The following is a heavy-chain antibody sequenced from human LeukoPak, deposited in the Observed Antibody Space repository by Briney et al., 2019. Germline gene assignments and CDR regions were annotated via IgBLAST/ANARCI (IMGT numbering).Heavy chain of an antibody. J-gene: IGHJ5*02. CDR3: AREVRFGELDP. D-gene: IGHD3-10*01. V-gene: IGHV4-59*01. Sequence: SETLSLTCTVSGGSISSYYWSWIRQPPGKGLEWIGYIYYSGSTNYSPSLKSRVTISVDTSKNQFSLKLSSVTAADTAVYYCAREVRFGELDPWGQGTLVTVSS. CDR1: GGSISSYY. CDR2: IYYSGST.